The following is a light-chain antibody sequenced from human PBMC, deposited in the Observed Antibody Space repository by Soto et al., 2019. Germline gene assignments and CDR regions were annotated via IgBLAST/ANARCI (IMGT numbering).Light chain of an antibody. CDR2: GAS. CDR3: QHYYIWPWT. J-gene: IGKJ1*01. Sequence: EIVMTQSPATLSVSLGERATLSCRASQSVSSYLAWYQQKPGQAPRLLIYGASTRATGIPARFSGGGSGTQFTLTISSLQSEDSALYYCQHYYIWPWTFGQGTKVDNK. V-gene: IGKV3-15*01. CDR1: QSVSSY.